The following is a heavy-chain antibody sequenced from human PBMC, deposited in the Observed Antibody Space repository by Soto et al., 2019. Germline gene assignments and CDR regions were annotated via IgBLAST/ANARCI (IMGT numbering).Heavy chain of an antibody. CDR1: GYTFTTND. V-gene: IGHV1-8*02. CDR2: MDPNSGVA. J-gene: IGHJ6*02. Sequence: QVHLVQSGAEVRKPGASVKVSCKAFGYTFTTNDINWVRQAPGQGLEWLGWMDPNSGVAGYAQKFQGRVIMTRDTSTSTAHMELSGLTSEDTAVYYCGRERQVDFWGKALDVWGQGTTVIVSS. CDR3: GRERQVDFWGKALDV. D-gene: IGHD3-3*01.